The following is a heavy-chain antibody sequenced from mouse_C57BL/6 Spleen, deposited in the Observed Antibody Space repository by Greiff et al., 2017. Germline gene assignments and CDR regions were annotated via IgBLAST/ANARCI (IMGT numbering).Heavy chain of an antibody. J-gene: IGHJ4*01. Sequence: QVQLQQSGAELVRPGASVKLSCKASGYTFTDYYINWVKQRPGQGLEWIARIYPGSGNTYYNEKFKGKATLTAEKSSSTAYMQLSSLTSEDSAVYFCARTPSKGAMDYWGQGTSVTVSS. V-gene: IGHV1-76*01. D-gene: IGHD1-3*01. CDR1: GYTFTDYY. CDR3: ARTPSKGAMDY. CDR2: IYPGSGNT.